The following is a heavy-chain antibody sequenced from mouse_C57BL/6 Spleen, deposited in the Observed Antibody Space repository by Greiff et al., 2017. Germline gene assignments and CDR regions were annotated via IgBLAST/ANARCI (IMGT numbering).Heavy chain of an antibody. V-gene: IGHV1-59*01. Sequence: QVHVKQPGAELVRPGTSVKLSCKASGYTFTSYWMHWVKQRPGQGLEWIGVIDPSDSYTNYNQKFKGKATLTVDTSSSTAYMQLSSLTSEDSAVYYCARRGRSLSFDYWGQGTTLTVSS. CDR3: ARRGRSLSFDY. CDR2: IDPSDSYT. D-gene: IGHD1-1*01. CDR1: GYTFTSYW. J-gene: IGHJ2*01.